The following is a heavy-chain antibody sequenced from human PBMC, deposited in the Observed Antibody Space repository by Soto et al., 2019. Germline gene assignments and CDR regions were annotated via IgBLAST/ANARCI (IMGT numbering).Heavy chain of an antibody. CDR3: TRDPSRRSDY. CDR2: IDQDGGEK. CDR1: GFTFSAYW. V-gene: IGHV3-7*01. J-gene: IGHJ4*02. Sequence: EVQLVESGGGLVQPGGSLRLSCAASGFTFSAYWMAWVRQAPGKGLEWVASIDQDGGEKKYVDSVEGRFTISRDNAKNSLYLQLNSLRGEDTAMYYCTRDPSRRSDYWGQGARVTVSS.